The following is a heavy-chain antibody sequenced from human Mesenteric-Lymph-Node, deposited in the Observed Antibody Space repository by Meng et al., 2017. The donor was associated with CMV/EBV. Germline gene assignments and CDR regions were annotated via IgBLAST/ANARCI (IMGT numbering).Heavy chain of an antibody. V-gene: IGHV1-18*01. D-gene: IGHD3-10*01. CDR3: ARDFGASESHPDY. CDR2: ISGDNGNT. J-gene: IGHJ4*02. CDR1: GYTFTGYG. Sequence: CKASGYTFTGYGITWVRQAPGQGLEWMGWISGDNGNTNYAQKVQGRVTMTADTSTSTAYMELRSLTSDDAAVYYCARDFGASESHPDYWGQGTLVTVSS.